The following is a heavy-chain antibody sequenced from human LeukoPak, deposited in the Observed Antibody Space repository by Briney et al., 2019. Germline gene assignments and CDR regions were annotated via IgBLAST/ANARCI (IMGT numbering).Heavy chain of an antibody. V-gene: IGHV3-33*01. CDR1: GFTFSSYG. CDR3: ARAEGDGYNYQDY. D-gene: IGHD5-24*01. J-gene: IGHJ4*02. CDR2: IWYDGSNK. Sequence: GRSLRLSCAASGFTFSSYGMHWVRQAPGKGLEWVAVIWYDGSNKYYADSVKGRFTISRDNSKNTLYLQMNSLRAEDTAVYYCARAEGDGYNYQDYWGQGTLVTVSS.